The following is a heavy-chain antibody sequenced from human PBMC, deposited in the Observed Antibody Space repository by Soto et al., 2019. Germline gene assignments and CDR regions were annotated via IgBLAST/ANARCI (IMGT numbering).Heavy chain of an antibody. D-gene: IGHD3-3*01. CDR1: GFTFSSYA. J-gene: IGHJ6*03. CDR2: ISGSGDNT. Sequence: EVQLLESGGGLVQPGGSLRLSCAASGFTFSSYALNWVRQAPGKGLEWVSVISGSGDNTYYADSVKGRFTTSRDNPKNTLYLQMNSLRAEDTAVYYCAKDLGTDDFWSAYYTYYYMDVWGKGTTVTVSS. CDR3: AKDLGTDDFWSAYYTYYYMDV. V-gene: IGHV3-23*01.